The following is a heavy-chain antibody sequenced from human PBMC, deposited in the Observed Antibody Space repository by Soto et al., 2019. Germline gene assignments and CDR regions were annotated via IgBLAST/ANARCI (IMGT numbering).Heavy chain of an antibody. J-gene: IGHJ4*02. V-gene: IGHV1-2*04. CDR1: GYTFTAYY. Sequence: QVQLVQSGAEVKKPGASVKVSCKTSGYTFTAYYMHWVRQAPGQGLQWMGWINPNSGGTNYAQKFQGCVTMPRDTSVSTAYVELSRLRSGDTAVYYCARGGGLRYSYGYRYYFDYWGQGALVTVPS. CDR2: INPNSGGT. CDR3: ARGGGLRYSYGYRYYFDY. D-gene: IGHD5-18*01.